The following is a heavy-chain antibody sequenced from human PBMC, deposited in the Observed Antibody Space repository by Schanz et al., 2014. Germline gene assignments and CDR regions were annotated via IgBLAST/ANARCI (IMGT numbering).Heavy chain of an antibody. J-gene: IGHJ4*02. CDR3: AKYRGYYPVSGSYRELAY. Sequence: EVQLLESGGGLVEPGGSLRLSCAASGFSFSSYAMGWVRQARGKGLEWVSVIGVDGTTTYYADSVKGRFTISRDNSKNTLYLQMNSLRPEDTAVYYCAKYRGYYPVSGSYRELAYWGQGTLVAVSS. V-gene: IGHV3-23*01. D-gene: IGHD3-10*01. CDR1: GFSFSSYA. CDR2: IGVDGTTT.